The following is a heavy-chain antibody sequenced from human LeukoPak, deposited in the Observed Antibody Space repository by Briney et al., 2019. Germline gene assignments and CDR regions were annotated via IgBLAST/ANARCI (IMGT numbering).Heavy chain of an antibody. Sequence: PSETLSLTCTVSGGSISSYYWSWIRQPPGKGLEWIGYIYYSGSTNYNPSLKSRVTISVDTSKNQFSLKLSSVTAADTAVYYCARDSRGYGDAFNIWGQGTMVTVSS. J-gene: IGHJ3*02. CDR1: GGSISSYY. V-gene: IGHV4-59*01. CDR2: IYYSGST. CDR3: ARDSRGYGDAFNI. D-gene: IGHD5-12*01.